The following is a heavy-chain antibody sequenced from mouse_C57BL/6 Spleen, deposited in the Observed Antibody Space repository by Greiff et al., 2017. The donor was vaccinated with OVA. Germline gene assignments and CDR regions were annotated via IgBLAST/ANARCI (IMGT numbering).Heavy chain of an antibody. CDR3: ARSEGPVIADVDY. CDR2: IDPSASYP. D-gene: IGHD1-1*02. Sequence: QVQLQQPGAELVKPGASVKLSCTASGYTFTSYWMQWVHQRPGQGLEWIGEIDPSASYPNYNHKFKGKATLTVDPSSSTSYMQLSSLTSEDTAVDYCARSEGPVIADVDYWGQGTTLTVSS. V-gene: IGHV1-50*01. J-gene: IGHJ2*01. CDR1: GYTFTSYW.